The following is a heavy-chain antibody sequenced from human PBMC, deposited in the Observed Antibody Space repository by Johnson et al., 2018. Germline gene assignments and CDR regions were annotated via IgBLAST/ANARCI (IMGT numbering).Heavy chain of an antibody. CDR3: AKDAFKTPDGSGSLSVVYYMDV. J-gene: IGHJ6*03. D-gene: IGHD3-10*01. Sequence: QVQLVQSGGGVVQXGRSLRLSCAASGFTFSSYGMHWVRQAPGKGLEWVAVISYDGSNQYYADSVKGRLPISRDNSKNTLYLQMNSLRAEDTAVYYCAKDAFKTPDGSGSLSVVYYMDVWGKGTTVTVSS. CDR2: ISYDGSNQ. V-gene: IGHV3-30*18. CDR1: GFTFSSYG.